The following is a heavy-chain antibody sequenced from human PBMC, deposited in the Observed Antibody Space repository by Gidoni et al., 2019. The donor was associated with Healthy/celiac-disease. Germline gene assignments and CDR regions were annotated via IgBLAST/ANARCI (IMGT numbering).Heavy chain of an antibody. J-gene: IGHJ3*02. CDR3: ASPPRYSSDAFDI. CDR1: GYTFTSYD. D-gene: IGHD6-13*01. CDR2: MNPNSGNT. Sequence: QVQLVQSGAEVKKPGDSVKVSCQASGYTFTSYDINWVRQATGQGLEWMGWMNPNSGNTGYAQKFQGRVTMTRNTSISTAYMELSSLRSEDTAVYYCASPPRYSSDAFDIWGQGTMVTVSS. V-gene: IGHV1-8*01.